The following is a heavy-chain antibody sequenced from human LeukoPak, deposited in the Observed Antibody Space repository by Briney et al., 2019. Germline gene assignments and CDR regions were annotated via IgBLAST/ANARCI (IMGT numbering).Heavy chain of an antibody. CDR2: IRYDGTNR. J-gene: IGHJ3*02. V-gene: IGHV3-30*02. Sequence: PGGSLRLSCAASGFTFSSYVMHWVRQAPGKGLEWVAFIRYDGTNRYYADSVKGRFTISRDNSKNTQYLQMNSLRAEDTAVYYCAKSTIVGATVDAFDIWGQGTMVTVSS. CDR1: GFTFSSYV. CDR3: AKSTIVGATVDAFDI. D-gene: IGHD1-26*01.